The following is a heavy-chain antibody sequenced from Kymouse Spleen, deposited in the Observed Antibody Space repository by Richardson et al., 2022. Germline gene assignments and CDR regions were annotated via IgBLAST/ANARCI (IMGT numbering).Heavy chain of an antibody. CDR3: ARSPLYSRGYYYGMDV. J-gene: IGHJ6*02. Sequence: EVQLVESGGGLVKPGGSLRLSCAASGFTFSSYSMNWVRQAPGKGLEWVSSISSSSSYIYYADSVKGRFTISRDNAKNSLYLQMNSLRAEDTAVYYCARSPLYSRGYYYGMDVWGQGTTVTVSS. CDR1: GFTFSSYS. D-gene: IGHD4-11,IGHD4-11*01. CDR2: ISSSSSYI. V-gene: IGHV3-21*03.